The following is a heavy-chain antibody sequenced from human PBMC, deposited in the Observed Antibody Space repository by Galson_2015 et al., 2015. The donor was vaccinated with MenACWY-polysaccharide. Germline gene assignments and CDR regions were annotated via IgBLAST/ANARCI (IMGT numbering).Heavy chain of an antibody. Sequence: SLRLSCAASGFALSNFGMSWVRQAPGKGLEWVSSSSGSGSTTYYAVFARGRFTISRDNSKETLSRQMSSLGGDDTAVYYCARGGFFCGSTTDCYKHACSFDCWGRGTLVTVSS. CDR1: GFALSNFG. V-gene: IGHV3-23*01. D-gene: IGHD2-21*01. J-gene: IGHJ4*02. CDR2: SSGSGSTT. CDR3: ARGGFFCGSTTDCYKHACSFDC.